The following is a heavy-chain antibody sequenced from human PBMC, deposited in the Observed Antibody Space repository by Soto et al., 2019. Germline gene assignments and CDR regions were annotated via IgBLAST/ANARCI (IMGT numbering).Heavy chain of an antibody. V-gene: IGHV2-5*02. Sequence: QITLNESGPTQVKPRQTLTLTCTFSGFSLTTSGVGVGWIRQSPGKAPEWLALIYWDDDKRYSPSLKIRLTITKATSKNQVVLTMADLDPADTATYYCAHRVLGTVFVLVTTTAIYFDFWGQGTPVAVSS. J-gene: IGHJ4*02. CDR1: GFSLTTSGVG. CDR2: IYWDDDK. D-gene: IGHD3-3*01. CDR3: AHRVLGTVFVLVTTTAIYFDF.